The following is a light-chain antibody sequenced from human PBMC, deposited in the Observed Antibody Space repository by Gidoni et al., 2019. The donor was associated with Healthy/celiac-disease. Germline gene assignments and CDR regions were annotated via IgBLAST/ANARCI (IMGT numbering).Light chain of an antibody. CDR2: KAS. CDR3: LQYNSYSRT. J-gene: IGKJ3*01. CDR1: QSISSW. Sequence: DIQMTQSPSTLSASVGDRVTITCRASQSISSWLAWYQQKPGKAPKLLIYKASSLESGVPSRFSGSGSGTEFTLTISSLQPDDFATYYCLQYNSYSRTFGPGTKVDIK. V-gene: IGKV1-5*03.